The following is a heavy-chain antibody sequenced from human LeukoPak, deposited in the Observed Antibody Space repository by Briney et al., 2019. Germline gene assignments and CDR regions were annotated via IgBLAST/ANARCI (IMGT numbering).Heavy chain of an antibody. D-gene: IGHD2-15*01. Sequence: SVKVSCKASGGTFSSYAISWVRQAPGQGLEWMGGIIPIFGTANYAQKFQGRVTITADESTSIAYMELSSLRSEDTAVYYCARRGIDGFYYFDYWGQGTLVTVSS. CDR1: GGTFSSYA. CDR3: ARRGIDGFYYFDY. CDR2: IIPIFGTA. V-gene: IGHV1-69*13. J-gene: IGHJ4*02.